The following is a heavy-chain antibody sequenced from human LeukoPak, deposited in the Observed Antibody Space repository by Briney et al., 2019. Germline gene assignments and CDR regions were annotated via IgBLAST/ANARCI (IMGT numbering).Heavy chain of an antibody. J-gene: IGHJ4*02. CDR3: ARGGGSIDY. CDR1: GSTFSSYS. CDR2: ISSSSSTI. Sequence: GGSLRLSCAASGSTFSSYSMNWVRQAPGKGLEWVSYISSSSSTIYYADSVKGRFTISRDNAKNSLYLQMNSLRAEETAVYYCARGGGSIDYWGQGTLVTVSS. V-gene: IGHV3-48*01. D-gene: IGHD2-2*01.